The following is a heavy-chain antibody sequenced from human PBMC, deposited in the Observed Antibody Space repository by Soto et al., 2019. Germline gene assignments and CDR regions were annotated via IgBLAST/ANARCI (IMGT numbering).Heavy chain of an antibody. CDR3: ARGGVFFFAAPTNPFDY. D-gene: IGHD3-10*01. V-gene: IGHV1-8*01. CDR2: MNPNSGNT. J-gene: IGHJ4*02. Sequence: WASVKVSCKASGYTFTSYAIYWVRQAPGQRLEWMGWMNPNSGNTGYAQKFQGRVTMTRNTSISTAYMELSSLRSEDTAVYYCARGGVFFFAAPTNPFDYWGQGTLVTVSS. CDR1: GYTFTSYA.